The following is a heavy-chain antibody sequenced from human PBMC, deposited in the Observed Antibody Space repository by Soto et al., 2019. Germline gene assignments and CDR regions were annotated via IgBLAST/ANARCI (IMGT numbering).Heavy chain of an antibody. V-gene: IGHV4-39*01. Sequence: KPSETLSLTCTVSGGSISSSSYYWGWIRQPPGKGPEWIGSIYYSGSTYYNPSLKSRVTISVDTSKNQFSLKLSSVTAADAAVYYCARLAVAGANYFDYWGQGTLVTVSS. CDR2: IYYSGST. CDR1: GGSISSSSYY. J-gene: IGHJ4*02. D-gene: IGHD6-19*01. CDR3: ARLAVAGANYFDY.